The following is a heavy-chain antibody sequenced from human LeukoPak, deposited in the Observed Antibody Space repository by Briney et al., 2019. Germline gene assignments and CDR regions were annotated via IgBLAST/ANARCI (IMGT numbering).Heavy chain of an antibody. CDR1: GFTFSDHY. D-gene: IGHD4-17*01. Sequence: GGSLRLSCAASGFTFSDHYMDWVRQAPGKGLEWVGRTRNKANSYTTEYAASVKGRFTISRDDSKNSLYLQMNSLKTEDTAVYYCTRQIEVTTLFDYWGQGTLVTVSS. V-gene: IGHV3-72*01. J-gene: IGHJ4*02. CDR3: TRQIEVTTLFDY. CDR2: TRNKANSYTT.